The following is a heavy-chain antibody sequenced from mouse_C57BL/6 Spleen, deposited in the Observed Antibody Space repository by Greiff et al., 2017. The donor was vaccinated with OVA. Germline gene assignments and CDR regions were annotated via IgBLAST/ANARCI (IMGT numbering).Heavy chain of an antibody. CDR1: GYAFSSSW. J-gene: IGHJ4*01. D-gene: IGHD1-1*01. CDR2: IYPGDGDT. Sequence: QVQLQQSGPELVKPGASVKISCKASGYAFSSSWMNWVKQRPGKGLEWIGRIYPGDGDTNYNGKFKGKATLTADKSSSTAYMQLSSLTSEDSAVYYCARYRVLPIYAMDYWGQGTSVTVSS. V-gene: IGHV1-82*01. CDR3: ARYRVLPIYAMDY.